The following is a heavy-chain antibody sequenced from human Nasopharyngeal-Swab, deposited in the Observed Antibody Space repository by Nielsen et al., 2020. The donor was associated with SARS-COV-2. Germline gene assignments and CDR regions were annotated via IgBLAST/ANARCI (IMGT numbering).Heavy chain of an antibody. CDR1: RFTFSSYA. J-gene: IGHJ6*03. Sequence: GESLKISCAASRFTFSSYAMNWVRQAPGKGLEWVSAISGSGGSTYYADSVKGRFTISRDNSKNTLYLQMNSLRAEDTAVYYCAKGNYAYYYYYYMDVWGKGTTVTVSS. D-gene: IGHD4-11*01. V-gene: IGHV3-23*01. CDR3: AKGNYAYYYYYYMDV. CDR2: ISGSGGST.